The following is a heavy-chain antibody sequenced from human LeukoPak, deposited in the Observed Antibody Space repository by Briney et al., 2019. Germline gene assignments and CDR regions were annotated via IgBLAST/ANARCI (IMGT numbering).Heavy chain of an antibody. D-gene: IGHD1-26*01. V-gene: IGHV3-74*01. CDR3: ARVGAATTRDS. CDR1: GFTFNDYW. Sequence: GGSLRLSCAASGFTFNDYWMHWVRQTPGKGLVWVSRISTVGSMTSYADSVKGRFTISRDNAKNTLFLQMNSLRAEDTAVYYCARVGAATTRDSWGQGTLVTVSS. J-gene: IGHJ4*02. CDR2: ISTVGSMT.